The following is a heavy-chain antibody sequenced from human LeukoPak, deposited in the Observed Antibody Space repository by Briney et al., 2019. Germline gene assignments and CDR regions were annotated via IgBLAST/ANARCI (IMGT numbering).Heavy chain of an antibody. J-gene: IGHJ4*02. CDR2: ISAYNGNT. D-gene: IGHD3-3*01. V-gene: IGHV1-18*01. CDR1: GYTFTSYG. CDR3: ARVTIFGVVKGFDY. Sequence: ASAKVSCKASGYTFTSYGISWVRQAPGQGLEWMGWISAYNGNTNYAQKLQGRVTMTTDTSTSTAYMELRSLRSDDTAVYYCARVTIFGVVKGFDYWGQGTLVTVSS.